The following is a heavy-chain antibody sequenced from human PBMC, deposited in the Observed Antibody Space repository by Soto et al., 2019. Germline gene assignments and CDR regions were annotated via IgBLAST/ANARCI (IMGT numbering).Heavy chain of an antibody. CDR1: GGSISSGYYY. D-gene: IGHD5-18*01. V-gene: IGHV4-30-4*01. J-gene: IGHJ4*02. CDR3: ARGRGYSYGFYYFDY. Sequence: SETLSLTCTVSGGSISSGYYYWSWIRQPPGKGLEWIGYIYYSGSTYYNPSLKSRVTISVDTSKNQFSLKLSSVTAADTAVYYCARGRGYSYGFYYFDYWGQGTLVTVSS. CDR2: IYYSGST.